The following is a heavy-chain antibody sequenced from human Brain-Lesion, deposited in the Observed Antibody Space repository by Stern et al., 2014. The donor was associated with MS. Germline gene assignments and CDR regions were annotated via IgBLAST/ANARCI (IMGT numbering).Heavy chain of an antibody. Sequence: VQLLESGAEVKKPGASVKVSCKASGYTFTGFYMHWVRQAPGQGLEWMGWNNPKSGGTNYAQKFQGWVTMTRDTSINTAYMELSRLRSDDTAVYYCATYYYDSTGYNDFWGQGTLVTVSS. D-gene: IGHD3-22*01. J-gene: IGHJ4*02. CDR1: GYTFTGFY. CDR2: NNPKSGGT. V-gene: IGHV1-2*04. CDR3: ATYYYDSTGYNDF.